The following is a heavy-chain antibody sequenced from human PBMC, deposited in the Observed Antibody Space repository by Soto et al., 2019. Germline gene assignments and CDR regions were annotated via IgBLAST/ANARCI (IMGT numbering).Heavy chain of an antibody. Sequence: LSLTCAVSGGSVSSGVFSWNCIRQPPGQGLEWIGYISHGGSPHYTPSLRSRVSISVDRSTNVISLNLTSMTPADTAVYFCARGHYYYAMDVWGQGTTVTVSS. J-gene: IGHJ6*02. CDR2: ISHGGSP. V-gene: IGHV4-30-2*01. CDR3: ARGHYYYAMDV. CDR1: GGSVSSGVFS.